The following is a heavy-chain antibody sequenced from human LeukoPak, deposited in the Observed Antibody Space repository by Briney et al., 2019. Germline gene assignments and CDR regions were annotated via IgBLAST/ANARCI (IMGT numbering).Heavy chain of an antibody. J-gene: IGHJ2*01. V-gene: IGHV1-18*01. D-gene: IGHD3-16*01. Sequence: GASVKVSCKASGYTLNDYSISWVRQAPGQGLEWMGWINTVNGCTSYAQNLQGRVTMTTDTSTNTVYMEVRRLRSDDTAVYYCARDGGPWYFDLWGRGTMVTVSS. CDR3: ARDGGPWYFDL. CDR2: INTVNGCT. CDR1: GYTLNDYS.